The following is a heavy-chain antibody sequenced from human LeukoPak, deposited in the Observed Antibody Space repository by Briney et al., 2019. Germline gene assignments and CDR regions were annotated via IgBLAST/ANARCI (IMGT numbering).Heavy chain of an antibody. D-gene: IGHD3-10*01. CDR3: ASQTKYYYGSGSYWTAFDI. Sequence: PGGSLRLSCAASGFTFDDHAMHWVRQAPGKGLEWVSLIGNDGSTKYADSVKGRFTISRGSCKNSLYLEMHSLRTEDTALYYCASQTKYYYGSGSYWTAFDIWGQGTMVTVSS. CDR2: IGNDGST. J-gene: IGHJ3*02. CDR1: GFTFDDHA. V-gene: IGHV3-43*02.